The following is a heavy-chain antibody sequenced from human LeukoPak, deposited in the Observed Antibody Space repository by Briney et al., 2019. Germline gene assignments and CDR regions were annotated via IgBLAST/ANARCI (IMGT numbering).Heavy chain of an antibody. D-gene: IGHD4-17*01. V-gene: IGHV4-30-4*01. CDR2: IYYSGST. CDR3: ARETLTTSRWFGP. J-gene: IGHJ5*02. Sequence: SQTLSLTCTVSGGSISSANYYWSWIRQPPGKGLEWIGYIYYSGSTYYNPSLKSRVTISVDTPKNQFSLKLSSVTAADTAVYYCARETLTTSRWFGPWGQGTLVTVSS. CDR1: GGSISSANYY.